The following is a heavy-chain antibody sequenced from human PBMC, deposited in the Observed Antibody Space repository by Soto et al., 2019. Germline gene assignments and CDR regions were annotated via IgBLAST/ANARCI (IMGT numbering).Heavy chain of an antibody. D-gene: IGHD6-13*01. CDR3: PSQYSSSWYYFDY. CDR2: IYSGGST. Sequence: GGSLRLSCAASGFTVSSNYMSWVRQAPGKGLEWVSVIYSGGSTYYADSVKGRFTISRDNSKNTLYLQMNSLRAEDTAVYFCPSQYSSSWYYFDYWGQGTLVTVSS. V-gene: IGHV3-66*02. CDR1: GFTVSSNY. J-gene: IGHJ4*02.